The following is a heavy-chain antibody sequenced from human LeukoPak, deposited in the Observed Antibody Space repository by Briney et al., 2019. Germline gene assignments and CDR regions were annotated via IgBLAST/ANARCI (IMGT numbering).Heavy chain of an antibody. CDR1: GYTFTGYY. V-gene: IGHV1-2*02. CDR3: ARARIIAARGYYYYYMDV. CDR2: INPNSGGT. J-gene: IGHJ6*03. D-gene: IGHD6-6*01. Sequence: ASVRVSCKASGYTFTGYYMHWVRQAPGQGLEWMGWINPNSGGTNYAQKFQGRVTMTRDTSISTAYMELSRLRSDDTAVYYCARARIIAARGYYYYYMDVGGKGTTVTVSS.